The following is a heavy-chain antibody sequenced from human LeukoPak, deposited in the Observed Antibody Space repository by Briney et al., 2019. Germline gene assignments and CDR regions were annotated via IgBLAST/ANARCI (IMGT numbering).Heavy chain of an antibody. CDR2: MNPNSGNT. J-gene: IGHJ4*02. CDR3: ARVGLENVLRWFRESYTPYYFDY. Sequence: ASVKVSCKASGYTFTSYDIHWVRQATGQGLEWMGWMNPNSGNTGYAQKFQGRVTMTRNTSISTAYMELSSLRSEDTAVYYCARVGLENVLRWFRESYTPYYFDYWGQGTLVTVSS. D-gene: IGHD3-10*01. V-gene: IGHV1-8*01. CDR1: GYTFTSYD.